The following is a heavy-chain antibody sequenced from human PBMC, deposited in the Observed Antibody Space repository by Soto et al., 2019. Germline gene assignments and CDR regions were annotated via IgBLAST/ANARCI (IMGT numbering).Heavy chain of an antibody. V-gene: IGHV4-31*03. CDR3: AIVVVTARSWGYFDL. J-gene: IGHJ2*01. Sequence: QVQLQKSGPGLVKPSQTLSLTCTVSGGSISSGGYYWSWIRQHPGKGLEWIGYIYYSGSTYYNPSLKSRVTISVDTSKNQFSLKLSSVTAADTAVYYCAIVVVTARSWGYFDLWGRGTLVTVSS. CDR2: IYYSGST. CDR1: GGSISSGGYY. D-gene: IGHD2-21*02.